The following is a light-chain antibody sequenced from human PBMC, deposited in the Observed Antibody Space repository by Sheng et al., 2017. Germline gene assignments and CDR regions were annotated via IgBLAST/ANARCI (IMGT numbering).Light chain of an antibody. CDR2: AAS. J-gene: IGKJ2*01. CDR1: QNINNY. CDR3: HQSHSSPNT. V-gene: IGKV1-39*01. Sequence: DIQMTQSPSSLSASVGDRVTITCRASQNINNYLNWYQQKPGKSPSLLIYAASTLQSGVPSRFSGSGSGTDFILTISSLQPEDFATYYCHQSHSSPNTFGQGTKLEIK.